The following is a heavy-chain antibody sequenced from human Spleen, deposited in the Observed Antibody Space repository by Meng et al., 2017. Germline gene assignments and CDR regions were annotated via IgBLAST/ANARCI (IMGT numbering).Heavy chain of an antibody. CDR3: ARMGNCGGDGYSRHFDY. CDR2: IYHSGRT. D-gene: IGHD2-21*02. CDR1: GGSFIGSF. J-gene: IGHJ4*02. V-gene: IGHV4-34*01. Sequence: GAAFVNPSGPWFQPAGAAGGSFIGSFGSWFRQPPGKGLEWMGGIYHSGRTNKNPSLKSRVTISVDKSKTQFSVKLSSGTAADNAVYYCARMGNCGGDGYSRHFDYWGQGTLVTISS.